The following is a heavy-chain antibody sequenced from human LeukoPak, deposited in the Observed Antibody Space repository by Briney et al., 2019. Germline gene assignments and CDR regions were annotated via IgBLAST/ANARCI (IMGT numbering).Heavy chain of an antibody. CDR3: ARAVYYGSGSWGPIDY. CDR1: GYTFTSYY. CDR2: INPSGSST. Sequence: GASVKVSCKASGYTFTSYYMHWVRQAPGQGLEWMGTINPSGSSTSYAQKFQGRVTMTRDTSTSTVYMELSSLRSEDTAVYYCARAVYYGSGSWGPIDYWGQGTLVTVSS. J-gene: IGHJ4*02. V-gene: IGHV1-46*01. D-gene: IGHD3-10*01.